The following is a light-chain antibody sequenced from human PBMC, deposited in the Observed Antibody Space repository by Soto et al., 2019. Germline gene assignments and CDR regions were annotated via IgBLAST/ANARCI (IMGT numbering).Light chain of an antibody. J-gene: IGLJ1*01. CDR1: SSNIGAGYA. Sequence: QSVLTQPPSVSGAPGQRVTISCTGSSSNIGAGYAVHWYQQLPGTAPKLLIYANSKRPSGVPDRFSGSKSATSASLAITGLQDEDEADYYCQSYDSSPIFGTGTKLTVL. CDR3: QSYDSSPI. CDR2: ANS. V-gene: IGLV1-40*01.